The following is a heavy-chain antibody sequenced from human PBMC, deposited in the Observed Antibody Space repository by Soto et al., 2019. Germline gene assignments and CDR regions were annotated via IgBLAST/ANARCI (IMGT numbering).Heavy chain of an antibody. D-gene: IGHD1-26*01. CDR3: ARFQSKYSRTSDTFDV. Sequence: GESLKISCKGSGYSFANYWIAWVRQMPGKGLEWMGIIYPGDSYSTYSPSFQGHVTISADKSISTAYLQWSSLKASDTGMYYCARFQSKYSRTSDTFDVWGQGTMVTVSS. CDR1: GYSFANYW. CDR2: IYPGDSYS. V-gene: IGHV5-51*01. J-gene: IGHJ3*01.